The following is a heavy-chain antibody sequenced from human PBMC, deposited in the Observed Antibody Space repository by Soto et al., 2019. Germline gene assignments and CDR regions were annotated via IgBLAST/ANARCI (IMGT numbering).Heavy chain of an antibody. Sequence: SGPTLVNPTQTLTLTCTLSGSSLSTGGVGVGWIRQSPGKALEWLAVIYWDDVKHYSPSLERRLTITKDTSESEVVLTMTNMDPVDTATYYCARKGSGDYALDYWGQGILVTVS. CDR2: IYWDDVK. J-gene: IGHJ4*02. CDR3: ARKGSGDYALDY. V-gene: IGHV2-5*02. D-gene: IGHD4-17*01. CDR1: GSSLSTGGVG.